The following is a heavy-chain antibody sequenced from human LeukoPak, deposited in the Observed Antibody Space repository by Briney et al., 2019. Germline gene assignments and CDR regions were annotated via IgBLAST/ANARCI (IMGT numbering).Heavy chain of an antibody. CDR2: INPNSGGT. CDR1: GYTLTAYY. J-gene: IGHJ4*02. CDR3: ARTNYYDSNGHFDY. D-gene: IGHD3-22*01. V-gene: IGHV1-2*06. Sequence: ASVKVSCKASGYTLTAYYIYWVRQAPGQGLEWMGRINPNSGGTDYAQNFQGRVTMTRDTSISTAYMELSRLRSDDTAVYYCARTNYYDSNGHFDYWGQGTRVTVSS.